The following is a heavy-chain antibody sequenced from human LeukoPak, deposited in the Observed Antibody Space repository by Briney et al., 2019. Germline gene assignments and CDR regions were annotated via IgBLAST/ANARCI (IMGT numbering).Heavy chain of an antibody. CDR3: ARDSYYYDSSGRRRLDY. CDR1: GYTFTSYA. D-gene: IGHD3-22*01. V-gene: IGHV1-3*03. J-gene: IGHJ4*02. CDR2: INAGNGNT. Sequence: ASVKVSCKASGYTFTSYAMHWVRQAPGQRLEWMGWINAGNGNTKYSQEFQGRVTITRDTSASTAYMELSSLRSEDTAVYYCARDSYYYDSSGRRRLDYWGQGTLVTVSS.